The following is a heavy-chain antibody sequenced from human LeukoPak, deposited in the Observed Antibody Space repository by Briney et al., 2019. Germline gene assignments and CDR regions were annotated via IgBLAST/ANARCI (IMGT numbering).Heavy chain of an antibody. J-gene: IGHJ3*02. CDR1: GSRFTSYW. V-gene: IGHV5-10-1*01. Sequence: GESLKISCKGSGSRFTSYWISWARQLPGKGLEWMGRFDPSDSYTNYRPSLQGHVTISADKSISTAYLQWISLKASDTAMYYCASTSGSYYPLDAFDIWGQGTMVTVSS. CDR3: ASTSGSYYPLDAFDI. CDR2: FDPSDSYT. D-gene: IGHD3-10*01.